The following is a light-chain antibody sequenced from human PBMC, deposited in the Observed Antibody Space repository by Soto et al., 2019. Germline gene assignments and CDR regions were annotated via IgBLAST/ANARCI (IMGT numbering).Light chain of an antibody. CDR3: QQYGSSPWT. CDR2: AAS. Sequence: EIVMTQSPATLSGSPGERATLSCRASQSVSSNLAWYQQKPGQAPRLLIYAASSRATGIPDRFSGSGSGTDFTLTISRLEPEDFAVYYCQQYGSSPWTFGQGTKVDIK. J-gene: IGKJ1*01. V-gene: IGKV3-20*01. CDR1: QSVSSN.